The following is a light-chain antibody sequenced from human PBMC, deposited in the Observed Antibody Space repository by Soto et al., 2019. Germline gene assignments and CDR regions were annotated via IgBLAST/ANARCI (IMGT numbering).Light chain of an antibody. CDR2: DAS. CDR3: QQYNRYLLT. CDR1: QSISSW. V-gene: IGKV1-5*01. Sequence: DIQMTQSPSTLSASVGDRVTITCRASQSISSWLDWYQQKPGKAPKLLIYDASSLGSGVPSRFSGSGSGTEFTLSICSLQPDDFSTYYCQQYNRYLLTFGGGTKVEIK. J-gene: IGKJ4*02.